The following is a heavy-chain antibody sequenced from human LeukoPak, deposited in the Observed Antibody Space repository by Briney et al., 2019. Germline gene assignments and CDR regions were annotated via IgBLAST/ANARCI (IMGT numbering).Heavy chain of an antibody. CDR3: ATEGCSGGSCPPKFGY. V-gene: IGHV1-24*01. CDR2: FDPEDGET. CDR1: GYTLTELS. Sequence: ASVKVSCKVPGYTLTELSMHWVRQAPGKGLEWMEGFDPEDGETIYAQKFQGRVTMTEDTSTDTAYMELSSLRSEDTAVYYCATEGCSGGSCPPKFGYWGQGTLVTVSS. J-gene: IGHJ4*02. D-gene: IGHD2-15*01.